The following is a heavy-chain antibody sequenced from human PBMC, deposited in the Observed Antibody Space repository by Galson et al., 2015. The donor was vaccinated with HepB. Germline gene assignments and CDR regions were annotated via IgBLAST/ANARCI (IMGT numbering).Heavy chain of an antibody. CDR2: IYSGGST. CDR1: GFTVSSNY. D-gene: IGHD2-2*01. CDR3: AREGNLYCSSTSCYRSSRGGAFDI. J-gene: IGHJ3*02. Sequence: SLRLSCAASGFTVSSNYMSWVRQAPGKGLEWVSVIYSGGSTYYADSVKGRFTISRDNSKNTLYLQMNSLRAEDTAVYYCAREGNLYCSSTSCYRSSRGGAFDIWGQGTMVTVSS. V-gene: IGHV3-53*01.